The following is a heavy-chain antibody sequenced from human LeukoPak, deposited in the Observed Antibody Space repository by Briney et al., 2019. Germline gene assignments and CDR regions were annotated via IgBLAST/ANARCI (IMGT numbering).Heavy chain of an antibody. D-gene: IGHD6-19*01. CDR1: GFTFGIYA. CDR3: ARGHSSGWYYFDS. Sequence: GGSLRLSCAVSGFTFGIYAMTWVRQAPGRGLEWVSTISGSGGTTHFADSVKGRITISRDNSGSTLYLQMNSLRAEDTAVYWCARGHSSGWYYFDSWGQGTLVTVSS. V-gene: IGHV3-23*01. CDR2: ISGSGGTT. J-gene: IGHJ4*02.